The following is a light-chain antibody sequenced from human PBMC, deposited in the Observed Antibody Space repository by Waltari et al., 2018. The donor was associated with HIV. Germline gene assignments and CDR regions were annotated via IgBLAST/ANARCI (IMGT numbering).Light chain of an antibody. J-gene: IGLJ2*01. V-gene: IGLV2-8*01. CDR3: SSYAGNNNLV. CDR2: EVS. Sequence: QSALTQPPSASGSPGQSVTISCTGTSSDVGGYISVSWYQQHPGKAPKLMIYEVSKRPSGVPDRFSGLQPDDEADYYCSSYAGNNNLVFGGGTKLTVL. CDR1: SSDVGGYIS.